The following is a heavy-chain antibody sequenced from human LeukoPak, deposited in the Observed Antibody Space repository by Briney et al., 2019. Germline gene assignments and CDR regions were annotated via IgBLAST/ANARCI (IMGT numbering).Heavy chain of an antibody. CDR1: GFTFSSYW. Sequence: GSLRLSCAASGFTFSSYWMSWIRQPPGKGLECIGYIFYTGSTNYNPSLKSRVTISVDKSKNQFSLRLSSVTAADTAVYYCARGRRYYDSSGRYFDFWGQGTLVTVSS. CDR3: ARGRRYYDSSGRYFDF. CDR2: IFYTGST. J-gene: IGHJ4*02. V-gene: IGHV4-59*08. D-gene: IGHD3-22*01.